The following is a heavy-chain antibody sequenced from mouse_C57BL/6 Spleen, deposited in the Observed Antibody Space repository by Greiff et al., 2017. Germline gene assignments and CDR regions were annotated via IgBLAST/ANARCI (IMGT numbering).Heavy chain of an antibody. J-gene: IGHJ2*01. CDR2: INPNNGGT. CDR3: AGSHYYGSYFDY. V-gene: IGHV1-26*01. D-gene: IGHD1-1*01. CDR1: GYTFTDYY. Sequence: VQLQQSGPELVKPGASVKISCKASGYTFTDYYMNWVKQSPGKSLEWIGDINPNNGGTSYNQKFKGKATLTVDKSSSTAYMALRRLTSEDSAVYYCAGSHYYGSYFDYWGQGTTLTVSS.